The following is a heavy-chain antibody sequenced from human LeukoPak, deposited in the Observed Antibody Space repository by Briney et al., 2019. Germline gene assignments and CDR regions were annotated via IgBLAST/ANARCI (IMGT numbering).Heavy chain of an antibody. J-gene: IGHJ4*02. CDR3: AREREGGGGVIDF. V-gene: IGHV3-7*01. D-gene: IGHD5-24*01. CDR1: GFTFRSDW. CDR2: IKQDGSQR. Sequence: TGGSLRLSCAASGFTFRSDWMNWVRQTPGKGLEWLAKIKQDGSQRYYVDSVKGGFTISRGNAKNSLYLQMNSLRAEDRVVYYCAREREGGGGVIDFWGQGNVVTVS.